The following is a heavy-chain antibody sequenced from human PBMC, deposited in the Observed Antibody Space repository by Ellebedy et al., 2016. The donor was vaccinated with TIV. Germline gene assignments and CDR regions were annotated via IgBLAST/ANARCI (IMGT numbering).Heavy chain of an antibody. CDR3: ATAMCYYGSGTYYCKEYYFDH. D-gene: IGHD3-10*01. Sequence: GESLKISCAASGITFSKYWMTWVRQAPGQGLEWVAYIYQEGDETFSVDSVKGRFTICRDNAKNEVYLQMNNLRVEDTAVYYCATAMCYYGSGTYYCKEYYFDHWGLGTLVTVSS. CDR2: IYQEGDET. V-gene: IGHV3-7*01. CDR1: GITFSKYW. J-gene: IGHJ4*02.